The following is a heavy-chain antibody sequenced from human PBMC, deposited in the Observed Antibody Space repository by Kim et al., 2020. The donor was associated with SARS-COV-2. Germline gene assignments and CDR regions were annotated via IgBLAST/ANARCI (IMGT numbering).Heavy chain of an antibody. CDR2: IRDSGFET. J-gene: IGHJ4*02. Sequence: GGSLRLSCAASGFTFSNYAMTWVRQAPGQGLEWVSGIRDSGFETYYADSVKGRFSISRDNSKNMLYLQMNSLRTDGTAVYYCAKHQLGSFGEFSGNSWGPGALVTVSS. D-gene: IGHD3-10*01. CDR3: AKHQLGSFGEFSGNS. V-gene: IGHV3-23*01. CDR1: GFTFSNYA.